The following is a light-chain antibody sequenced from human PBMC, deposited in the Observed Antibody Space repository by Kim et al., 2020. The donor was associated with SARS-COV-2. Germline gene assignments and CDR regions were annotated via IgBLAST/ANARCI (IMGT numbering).Light chain of an antibody. Sequence: SYELTQPPSVSVSPGQTASITCSGDKLGDKYLSWFQQKSGQSPVLVIYQNRKRPSGIPERFSGSNSGNTATLTIRGTQAMDEAEYFGQAWDSSTVVFGGGTKLTVL. CDR2: QNR. CDR1: KLGDKY. J-gene: IGLJ2*01. CDR3: QAWDSSTVV. V-gene: IGLV3-1*01.